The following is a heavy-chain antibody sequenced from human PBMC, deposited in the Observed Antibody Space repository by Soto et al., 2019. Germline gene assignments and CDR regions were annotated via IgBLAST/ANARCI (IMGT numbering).Heavy chain of an antibody. D-gene: IGHD5-18*01. CDR1: GFTFSSYG. J-gene: IGHJ4*02. CDR3: AKDTYSYGTGDDDY. V-gene: IGHV3-30*18. CDR2: ISYDGSNK. Sequence: QVQLVESGGGVVQPGRSLRLSCAASGFTFSSYGMHWVRQAPGKGLEWVAVISYDGSNKYYADSVKGRFTISRDNSKNTLYLQMNSLRAEDTGVDYWAKDTYSYGTGDDDYWGQGTLVTVSS.